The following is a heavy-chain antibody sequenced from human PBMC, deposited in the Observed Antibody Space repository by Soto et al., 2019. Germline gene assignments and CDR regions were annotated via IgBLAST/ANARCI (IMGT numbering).Heavy chain of an antibody. J-gene: IGHJ4*02. Sequence: GGSLRLSCAASGFTFSIYAMSWVRQAPGKGLECVSSISGSGGSTYYADSVKGRFTISRDDSKNTLYLQMNSLRAEDTAVYYCASRSSGWYFDYWGQGTLVTVSS. CDR1: GFTFSIYA. D-gene: IGHD6-19*01. CDR2: ISGSGGST. CDR3: ASRSSGWYFDY. V-gene: IGHV3-23*01.